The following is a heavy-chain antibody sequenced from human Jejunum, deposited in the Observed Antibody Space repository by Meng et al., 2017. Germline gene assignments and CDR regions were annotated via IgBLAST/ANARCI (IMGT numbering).Heavy chain of an antibody. V-gene: IGHV4-30-4*01. D-gene: IGHD2-2*01. CDR2: MDYRGST. CDR1: GDSISSGEYF. Sequence: QGQLPELGPGLVKLSQTPSLTCTVSGDSISSGEYFCSWIRQPPGKGLEWIGYMDYRGSTFYDPSLKSRVTISVDTSKNQFSLKLSSVTAADTAVYFWARGELLWDYWGQGTLVTVSS. J-gene: IGHJ4*02. CDR3: ARGELLWDY.